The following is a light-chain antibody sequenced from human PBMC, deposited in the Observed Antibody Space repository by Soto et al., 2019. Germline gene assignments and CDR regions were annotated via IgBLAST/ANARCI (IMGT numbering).Light chain of an antibody. CDR1: SGHSNYA. V-gene: IGLV4-69*01. CDR3: QTWGSGTVV. J-gene: IGLJ2*01. CDR2: LNSDGSH. Sequence: QSVLTQSPSASASLGASVKLTCTLSSGHSNYAIAWHQQQSEKGPRYLMKLNSDGSHSKGDGIPDRFSGSSSGTERYLTIYRLQSEDEADYYCQTWGSGTVVFGGGTQLTVL.